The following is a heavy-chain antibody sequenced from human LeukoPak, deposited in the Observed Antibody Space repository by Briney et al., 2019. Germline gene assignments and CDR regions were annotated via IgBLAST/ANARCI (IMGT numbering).Heavy chain of an antibody. CDR1: GFTLSSYS. D-gene: IGHD3-3*01. Sequence: PGGSLRLSCAASGFTLSSYSMNWVRQAPGKGLEWVSYISSSSSTIYYADSVKGRFTISRDNAKNSLYLQMNSLRAEDTAVYYCARDYDFWSGTRYYYYMDVWGKGTTVTVSS. V-gene: IGHV3-48*01. CDR2: ISSSSSTI. J-gene: IGHJ6*03. CDR3: ARDYDFWSGTRYYYYMDV.